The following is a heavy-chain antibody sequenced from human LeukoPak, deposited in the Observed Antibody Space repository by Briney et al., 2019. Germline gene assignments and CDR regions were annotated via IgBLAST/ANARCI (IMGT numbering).Heavy chain of an antibody. Sequence: PGGSLRLSCSASGFTFSTYNMNWVRQAPGKGLEWVSFIGTSSGAIYYADSVKGRFTISRDNAKKSLYLQMNSLRDEDTAVYYCACLEHSSSRLHYYGMDVWGQGTTVTVSS. CDR1: GFTFSTYN. CDR3: ACLEHSSSRLHYYGMDV. CDR2: IGTSSGAI. V-gene: IGHV3-48*02. D-gene: IGHD6-13*01. J-gene: IGHJ6*02.